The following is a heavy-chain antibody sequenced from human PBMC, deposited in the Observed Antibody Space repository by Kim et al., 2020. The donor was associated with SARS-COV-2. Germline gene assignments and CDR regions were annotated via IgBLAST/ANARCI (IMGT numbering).Heavy chain of an antibody. CDR1: GGSFSGYY. CDR2: INHSGST. Sequence: SETLSLTCAVYGGSFSGYYWSWIRQPPGKGLEWIGEINHSGSTNYNPSLKSRVTISVDTSKNQFSLKLSSVTAADTAVYYCARAGITMVRGVLLQYYFDYWGQGTLVTVSS. D-gene: IGHD3-10*01. J-gene: IGHJ4*02. CDR3: ARAGITMVRGVLLQYYFDY. V-gene: IGHV4-34*01.